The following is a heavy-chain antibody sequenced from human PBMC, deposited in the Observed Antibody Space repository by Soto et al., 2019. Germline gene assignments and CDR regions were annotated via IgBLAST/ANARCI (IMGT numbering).Heavy chain of an antibody. CDR3: ATRPTMIVGAGWDY. V-gene: IGHV4-30-4*01. J-gene: IGHJ4*02. CDR1: GGSISSGDYY. Sequence: QVQLQESGPGLVKPSQTLSLTCTISGGSISSGDYYWSWIRQPPGKGLEWIGYIYYSGSTYYNPSLQIRVTLSVDTSKNQFSLKLSSVTAADTAVYYCATRPTMIVGAGWDYWGQGTLVTVSS. CDR2: IYYSGST. D-gene: IGHD3-22*01.